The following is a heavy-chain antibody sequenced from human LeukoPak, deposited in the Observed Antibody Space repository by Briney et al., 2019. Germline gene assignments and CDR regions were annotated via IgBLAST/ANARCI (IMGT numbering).Heavy chain of an antibody. J-gene: IGHJ4*02. CDR1: GFSLSNNY. D-gene: IGHD1-1*01. CDR3: AKTHNWNDDYFDY. CDR2: IYAGGNI. V-gene: IGHV3-53*01. Sequence: GGSLRLSCAASGFSLSNNYMNWVRQAPGKGLESVSVIYAGGNIYYADSVRGRFTISRDSSKNTLYLQMNNLRADDTAVYYCAKTHNWNDDYFDYWGQGTLVTVSA.